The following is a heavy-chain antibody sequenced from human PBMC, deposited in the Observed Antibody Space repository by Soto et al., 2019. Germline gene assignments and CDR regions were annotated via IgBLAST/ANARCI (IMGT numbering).Heavy chain of an antibody. CDR1: GYTFSRYT. CDR2: INPDNGNT. D-gene: IGHD2-15*01. Sequence: ASVKVSCKASGYTFSRYTMNWVRQAPGQRLEWMGWINPDNGNTKSSQKFQDRVIITRDTSASTAYMDLSSLRSEDTAVYYCARGIATGQLDPWGQGTLVTVSS. V-gene: IGHV1-3*01. CDR3: ARGIATGQLDP. J-gene: IGHJ5*02.